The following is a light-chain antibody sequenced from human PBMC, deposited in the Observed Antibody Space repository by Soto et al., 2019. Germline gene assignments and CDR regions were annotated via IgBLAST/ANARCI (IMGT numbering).Light chain of an antibody. V-gene: IGLV2-14*01. CDR1: SSDVGGYNY. CDR2: DVS. Sequence: QSALTQPASVSGSPGQSITISCTGTSSDVGGYNYVSWYQQHPGKAPKLRIYDVSNRPSGVSNRFSGSKSGNTASLTISGLQAEDEAEYYCSSYTSSSTVVFGGGTKLTVL. J-gene: IGLJ2*01. CDR3: SSYTSSSTVV.